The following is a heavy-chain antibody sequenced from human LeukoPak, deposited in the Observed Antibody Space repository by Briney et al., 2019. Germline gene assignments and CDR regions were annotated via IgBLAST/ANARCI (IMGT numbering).Heavy chain of an antibody. CDR3: AKDQQRFLEWSPSDY. Sequence: GGSLRLSCAASGFTFSSYWMSWVRQAPGKGLEWVANIKQDGSEKYYVDSVKGRFTISRDNSKDTLFLQMNSLRPEDTAVYYCAKDQQRFLEWSPSDYWGQGTLVTVSS. J-gene: IGHJ4*02. CDR1: GFTFSSYW. CDR2: IKQDGSEK. D-gene: IGHD3-3*01. V-gene: IGHV3-7*01.